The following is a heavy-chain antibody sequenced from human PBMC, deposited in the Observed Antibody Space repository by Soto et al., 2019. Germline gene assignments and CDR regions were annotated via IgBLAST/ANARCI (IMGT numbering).Heavy chain of an antibody. CDR1: GFSISTSNY. J-gene: IGHJ4*02. D-gene: IGHD6-19*01. CDR3: ARKSSSGWYFDY. V-gene: IGHV4-28*01. Sequence: SETLSLTCAVSGFSISTSNYWGWIRQPPGEGLEWIAYIYGSGTTYYSPSLKSRLTMSMDTSKNQFSLKLSSVTAVDTAVYYCARKSSSGWYFDYWGKGTLVTVSS. CDR2: IYGSGTT.